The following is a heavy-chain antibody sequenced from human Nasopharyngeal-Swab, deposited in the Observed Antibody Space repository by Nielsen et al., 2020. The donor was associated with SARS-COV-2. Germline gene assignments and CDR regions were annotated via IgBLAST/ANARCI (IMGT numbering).Heavy chain of an antibody. J-gene: IGHJ6*03. D-gene: IGHD3-3*01. CDR2: IYYSGST. Sequence: WIRQPPGKGLEWIGYIYYSGSTNYNPSLKSRVTISVDTSKNQFSLKLSSVTAADTAVYYRARGPDRNYDFWSGYYTPSSYYYYYMDVWGKGTTVTVSS. CDR3: ARGPDRNYDFWSGYYTPSSYYYYYMDV. V-gene: IGHV4-59*01.